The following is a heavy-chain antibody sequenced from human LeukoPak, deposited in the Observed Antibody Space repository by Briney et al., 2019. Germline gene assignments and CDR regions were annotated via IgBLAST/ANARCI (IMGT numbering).Heavy chain of an antibody. J-gene: IGHJ5*02. CDR1: GFTFSSYS. Sequence: GGSLRLSCAASGFTFSSYSMNWVRQAPGKGLEWVSSISSSSSYIYYADSVKGRFTISRDNAKNSLYPQMNSLRAEDTAVYYCARDSALVLYCSSTSCYPPWFDPWGQGTLVTVSS. CDR2: ISSSSSYI. CDR3: ARDSALVLYCSSTSCYPPWFDP. D-gene: IGHD2-2*01. V-gene: IGHV3-21*01.